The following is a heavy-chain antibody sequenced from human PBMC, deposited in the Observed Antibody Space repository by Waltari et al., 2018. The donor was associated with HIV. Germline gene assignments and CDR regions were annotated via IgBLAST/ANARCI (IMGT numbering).Heavy chain of an antibody. V-gene: IGHV3-23*01. CDR3: AKSMRDLRPSAFDV. Sequence: GGGLVQPGGSLRLSCETSGFNFRNFAMSWVRQAPGKGREWVSTLSGSGSTAAYADYVKGRFTISRDFSNNTLFLQMSNLRAEDTAVYFCAKSMRDLRPSAFDVWGQGTMVAISS. CDR1: GFNFRNFA. CDR2: LSGSGSTA. J-gene: IGHJ3*01. D-gene: IGHD2-8*01.